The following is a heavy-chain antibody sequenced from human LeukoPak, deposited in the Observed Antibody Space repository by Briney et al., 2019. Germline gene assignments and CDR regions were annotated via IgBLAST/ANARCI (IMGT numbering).Heavy chain of an antibody. D-gene: IGHD6-13*01. CDR3: AKVQQLATIYYFDY. V-gene: IGHV3-23*01. CDR2: MSGSGGTT. CDR1: GFTFSSYA. Sequence: GGSLRLSCAASGFTFSSYAMSWVRQAPGKGLECVSSMSGSGGTTYYADSVKGRFAISRDNSKNTLYLQMSSLRTEDTALYYCAKVQQLATIYYFDYWGQGSLVTVSS. J-gene: IGHJ4*02.